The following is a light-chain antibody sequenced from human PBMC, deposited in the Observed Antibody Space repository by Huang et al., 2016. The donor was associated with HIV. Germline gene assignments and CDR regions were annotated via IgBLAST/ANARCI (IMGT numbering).Light chain of an antibody. J-gene: IGKJ2*01. Sequence: DIQMTQSPSSLSASFGDTVTITCQAIQVITNYLKWYQQKAGKAPKLLIYDASNLESGVPSRFSGGGSGTHFTFTINSLQPEDIATYYCQHYDSLPYAFGQGTKLEMK. CDR1: QVITNY. V-gene: IGKV1-33*01. CDR2: DAS. CDR3: QHYDSLPYA.